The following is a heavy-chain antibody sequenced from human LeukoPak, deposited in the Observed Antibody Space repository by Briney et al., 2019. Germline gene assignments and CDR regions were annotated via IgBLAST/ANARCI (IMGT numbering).Heavy chain of an antibody. CDR3: AKEPRNWTGRTRPSAGGYYLTY. D-gene: IGHD3-10*01. CDR1: GFTFSSYA. J-gene: IGHJ4*02. Sequence: GGSLRLSCAASGFTFSSYAMSWVRQAPGKGLEWVSGISGSGGSTYYGDPVKGRFTISRGNSKNTLDLQMNSLRAEDTAVYYCAKEPRNWTGRTRPSAGGYYLTYWGRGTLVAVSS. CDR2: ISGSGGST. V-gene: IGHV3-23*01.